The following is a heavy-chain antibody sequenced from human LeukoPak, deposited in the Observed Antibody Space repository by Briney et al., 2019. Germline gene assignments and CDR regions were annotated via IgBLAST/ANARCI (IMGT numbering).Heavy chain of an antibody. CDR1: GGTFSSYA. J-gene: IGHJ4*02. CDR2: IIPIFGTA. CDR3: ARDHPDYDSSGYYCCYFDN. V-gene: IGHV1-69*05. D-gene: IGHD3-22*01. Sequence: SSVKVSCKASGGTFSSYAISWVRQAPGQGLEWMGGIIPIFGTANYAQKFQGRVTITTDESTSTAYMELSSLRSEDAAVYYCARDHPDYDSSGYYCCYFDNWSQGTLVTVFS.